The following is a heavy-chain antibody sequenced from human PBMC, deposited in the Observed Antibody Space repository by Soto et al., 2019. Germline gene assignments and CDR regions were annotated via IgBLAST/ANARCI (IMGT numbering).Heavy chain of an antibody. CDR2: ISSNGDST. CDR1: VFTFSMFS. J-gene: IGHJ5*02. CDR3: VHPRSTVQIPPT. Sequence: WSLRLSCSASVFTFSMFSMHWVRQAPGKGLEYVSGISSNGDSTYYADSVKGRFTISRDNSKNTLYLQMSSLRAVDTAVYYCVHPRSTVQIPPTWGQGTLVTVSS. V-gene: IGHV3-64D*06. D-gene: IGHD4-17*01.